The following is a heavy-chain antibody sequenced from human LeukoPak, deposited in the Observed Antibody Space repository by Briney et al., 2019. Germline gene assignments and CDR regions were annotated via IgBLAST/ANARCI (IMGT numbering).Heavy chain of an antibody. CDR2: IWHDGSHK. J-gene: IGHJ4*02. CDR1: GFAFNTYA. V-gene: IGHV3-33*01. CDR3: ARKFFVAEIYPDF. D-gene: IGHD3-3*01. Sequence: GGSLRLSCAASGFAFNTYAMHWVRQAPGQGLEWVALIWHDGSHKFYSNSVRGQFTISRDNSKSTVSLQMNNLRPEDTAVYYCARKFFVAEIYPDFGGQGPLVTVSS.